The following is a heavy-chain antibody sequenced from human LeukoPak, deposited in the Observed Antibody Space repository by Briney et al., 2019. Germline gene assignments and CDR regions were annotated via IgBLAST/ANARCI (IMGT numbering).Heavy chain of an antibody. CDR1: GYTFTSYY. J-gene: IGHJ4*02. Sequence: ASVKVSCKASGYTFTSYYIDWVRQAPGQGLEWMGIINPSTGNTNYAQKFQGRVTMTRDTSTSTVYMELTSLRSEDTAVYYCGRVRYRFDYWGQGTLVTVSS. V-gene: IGHV1-46*01. D-gene: IGHD1-26*01. CDR2: INPSTGNT. CDR3: GRVRYRFDY.